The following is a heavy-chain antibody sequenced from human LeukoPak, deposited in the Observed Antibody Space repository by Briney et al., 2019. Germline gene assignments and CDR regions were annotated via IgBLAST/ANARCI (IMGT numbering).Heavy chain of an antibody. CDR1: GFTFSGFA. CDR3: AKLGGQEVHNYYVAV. V-gene: IGHV3-23*01. J-gene: IGHJ6*03. D-gene: IGHD3-16*01. Sequence: GGSLRLSCAASGFTFSGFAMSWVRRTPGKGLEWVSGIIDNGYITYYANSVRGRFTISRGNSKNTLFLQMNSLRAEDTAVYYCAKLGGQEVHNYYVAVWGKGTTVAVSS. CDR2: IIDNGYIT.